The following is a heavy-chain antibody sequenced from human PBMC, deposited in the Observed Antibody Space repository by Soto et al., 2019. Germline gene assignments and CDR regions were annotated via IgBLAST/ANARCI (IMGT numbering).Heavy chain of an antibody. CDR1: GYTFTSYD. Sequence: QVQLVQSGAEVKKPGASVKVSCKASGYTFTSYDINWVRQATGQGLEWMGWMNPNSGNTGYAQKFQGRVTMTRNTPKRTAYRGRGSRRSGGRGVDYWAGGRGGGGSSWSYWGQGTLVTVSS. J-gene: IGHJ4*02. D-gene: IGHD6-13*01. V-gene: IGHV1-8*01. CDR3: AGGRGGGGSSWSY. CDR2: MNPNSGNT.